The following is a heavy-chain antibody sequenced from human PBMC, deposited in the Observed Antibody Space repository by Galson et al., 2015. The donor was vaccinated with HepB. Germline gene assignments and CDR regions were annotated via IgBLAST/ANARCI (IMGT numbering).Heavy chain of an antibody. D-gene: IGHD2-8*01. J-gene: IGHJ4*02. Sequence: SLRLSCAVSGFTFSNYAVSWLRQAPGRALEWVSLISPNGESTLYADSVKGRFTISRDNSKNMMYPQMHSLRAEDTAVYYCVSGGLYYGYWSQGALVTVSS. V-gene: IGHV3-23*01. CDR1: GFTFSNYA. CDR3: VSGGLYYGY. CDR2: ISPNGEST.